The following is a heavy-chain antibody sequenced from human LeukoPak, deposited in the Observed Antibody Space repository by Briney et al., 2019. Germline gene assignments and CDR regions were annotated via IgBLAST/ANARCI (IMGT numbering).Heavy chain of an antibody. CDR1: GYTFISYG. V-gene: IGHV1-18*01. CDR2: ISAYNGNT. D-gene: IGHD1-26*01. J-gene: IGHJ6*03. CDR3: ARGIVGATFYYYYYMDV. Sequence: GASVKVSCKASGYTFISYGISWVRQAPGQGLEWMGWISAYNGNTNYAQKLQGRVTMTTDTSTSTAYMELRSLRSDDTAVYYCARGIVGATFYYYYYMDVWGKGTTVTVSS.